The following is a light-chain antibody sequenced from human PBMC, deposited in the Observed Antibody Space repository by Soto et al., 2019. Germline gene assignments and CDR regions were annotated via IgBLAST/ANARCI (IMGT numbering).Light chain of an antibody. CDR2: DVS. CDR3: QKYNTFWT. J-gene: IGKJ1*01. V-gene: IGKV1-5*01. CDR1: QTITSW. Sequence: DIQMTQSPSTLSASVGARVTITCGASQTITSWLAWYQQKPGKAPKLLIYDVSILESGVPSRFSGSGSGTEFTLTITSLQPDDFATYYCQKYNTFWTFGQGTKVDIK.